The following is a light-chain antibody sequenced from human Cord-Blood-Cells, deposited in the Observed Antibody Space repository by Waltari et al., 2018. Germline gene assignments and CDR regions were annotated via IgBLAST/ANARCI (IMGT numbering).Light chain of an antibody. V-gene: IGKV3-11*01. CDR1: QSVSSY. CDR2: DAS. J-gene: IGKJ3*01. Sequence: EIVLTQSPATLSLSPGERATLSCRASQSVSSYLAWYQQKPDQAPRLLIYDASNRATGIPARFCGSGSGTDFTLTISSLEPEDFAVYYCQQRSNWPLTFGPGTKVDIK. CDR3: QQRSNWPLT.